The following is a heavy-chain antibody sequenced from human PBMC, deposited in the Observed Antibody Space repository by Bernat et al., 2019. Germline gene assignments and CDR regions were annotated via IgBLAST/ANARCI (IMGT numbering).Heavy chain of an antibody. Sequence: EVQLVESGGGLVQPGGSLRLSCAVSGFTVNGDYMIWVRQAPGKGLEWVSVIYGGGSPYYAASVKGRFTISRDNSKNTVYLQMNGLRVEDRAVYYWGRPPRRHPGEILLGGYWGKGTLVTVSS. D-gene: IGHD3-16*01. CDR2: IYGGGSP. CDR1: GFTVNGDY. J-gene: IGHJ4*02. V-gene: IGHV3-66*01. CDR3: GRPPRRHPGEILLGGY.